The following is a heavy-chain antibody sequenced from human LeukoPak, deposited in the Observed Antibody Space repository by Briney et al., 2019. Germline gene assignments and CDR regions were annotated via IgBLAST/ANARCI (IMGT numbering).Heavy chain of an antibody. J-gene: IGHJ4*02. CDR1: GGSISSYY. CDR2: IYTSGST. CDR3: ARNYRFYGSGSYYFDY. D-gene: IGHD3-10*01. Sequence: SETLSLTCTVSGGSISSYYWSWIRQPAGKRLEWIGRIYTSGSTNYNPSLKSRVTMSVDTSKNQFSLKLSSVTAADTAVYYCARNYRFYGSGSYYFDYWGQGTLVTVSS. V-gene: IGHV4-4*07.